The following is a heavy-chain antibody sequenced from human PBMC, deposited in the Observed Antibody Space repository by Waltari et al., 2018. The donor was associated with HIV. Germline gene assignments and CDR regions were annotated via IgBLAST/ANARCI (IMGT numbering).Heavy chain of an antibody. V-gene: IGHV1-8*01. D-gene: IGHD6-25*01. Sequence: QVQLVQSGAEVKKPGASVKVSCKASGYTFTSYDINWVRQATGQGLQWMGWKNPNSDNTGYAQTFQGRLTMTRNTSTSTAYMELRSLTSDDTGVYYCTRRTAAAGSVIAYWGQGTLVTVSS. J-gene: IGHJ4*02. CDR2: KNPNSDNT. CDR1: GYTFTSYD. CDR3: TRRTAAAGSVIAY.